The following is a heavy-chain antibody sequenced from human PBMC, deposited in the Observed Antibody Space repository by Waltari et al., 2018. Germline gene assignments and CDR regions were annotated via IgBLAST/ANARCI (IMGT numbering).Heavy chain of an antibody. CDR2: INHSGST. J-gene: IGHJ4*02. CDR1: GSSFGGYS. Sequence: QVQLQQWGAGLLRPSETLSLTCAAYGSSFGGYSGSCIRQPPGKGLEWIGEINHSGSTNYNPSLKSRVTISVDTSKNQFSLKLSSVTAAETAVYYCARRGRECSGGSCYSHFDYWGQGTLVTVSS. V-gene: IGHV4-34*01. CDR3: ARRGRECSGGSCYSHFDY. D-gene: IGHD2-15*01.